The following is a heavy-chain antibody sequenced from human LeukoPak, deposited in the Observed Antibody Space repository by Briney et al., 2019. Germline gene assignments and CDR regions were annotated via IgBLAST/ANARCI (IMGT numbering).Heavy chain of an antibody. V-gene: IGHV1-8*03. CDR3: ARGDGYCSGGSCGNWFDP. D-gene: IGHD2-15*01. J-gene: IGHJ5*02. CDR2: MNPNSGNT. CDR1: GYTFTSYD. Sequence: GASVKVSCKASGYTFTSYDINWVRQATGQGLEWMGWMNPNSGNTGYAQKFQGRVTITRNTSINTAYMELGSPRSEDTAVYYCARGDGYCSGGSCGNWFDPWGQGTLVTVSS.